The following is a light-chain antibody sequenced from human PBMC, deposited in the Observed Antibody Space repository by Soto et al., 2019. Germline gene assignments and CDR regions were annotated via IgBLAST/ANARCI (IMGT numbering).Light chain of an antibody. J-gene: IGKJ1*01. CDR1: QGISTY. V-gene: IGKV1-27*01. CDR2: AAS. CDR3: QSYTGAPWT. Sequence: DIQMTQSPSSLSASVGDRVTITCRASQGISTYLVWYQQKPGTVPKLLIFAASTLLSGVPSRFSGSGSGTDFTLTISSLQPEDVATYYCQSYTGAPWTFGQGTKVEI.